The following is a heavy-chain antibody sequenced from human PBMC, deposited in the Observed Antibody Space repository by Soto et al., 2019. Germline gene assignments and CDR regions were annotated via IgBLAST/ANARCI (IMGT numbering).Heavy chain of an antibody. V-gene: IGHV3-30*03. CDR1: GFTFSSYG. Sequence: TGGSLRLSCAASGFTFSSYGMHWVRQAPGKGLEWVAVISYDGSNKYYADSVKGRFTISRDNSKNTMFLQMNNLRVEDTAMYYCARRPDAFDIWGQGTMVTVSS. J-gene: IGHJ3*02. CDR2: ISYDGSNK. CDR3: ARRPDAFDI.